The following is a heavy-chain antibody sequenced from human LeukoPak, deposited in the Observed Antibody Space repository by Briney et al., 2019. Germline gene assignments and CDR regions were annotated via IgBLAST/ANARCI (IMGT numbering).Heavy chain of an antibody. V-gene: IGHV3-53*01. CDR2: IYTGGRT. CDR3: ARGGEVFPFDP. Sequence: GSLRLSCAASGFTVSGNYMSWVRQAPGKGLEWVSVIYTGGRTYYADSVKGGFTISKDNSKNTLYFQMNSLRAEDTAVYYCARGGEVFPFDPWGQGTLVTVSS. D-gene: IGHD3-16*01. J-gene: IGHJ5*02. CDR1: GFTVSGNY.